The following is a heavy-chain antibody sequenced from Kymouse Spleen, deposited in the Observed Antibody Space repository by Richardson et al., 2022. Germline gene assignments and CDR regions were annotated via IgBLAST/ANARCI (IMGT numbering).Heavy chain of an antibody. D-gene: IGHD6-19*01. CDR3: APIAVAGTGWFDP. CDR2: INHSGST. CDR1: GGSFSGYY. Sequence: QVQLQQWGAGLLKPSETLSLTCAVYGGSFSGYYWSWIRQPPGKGLEWIGEINHSGSTNYNPSLKSRVTISVDTSKNQFSLKLSSVTAADTAVYYCAPIAVAGTGWFDPWGQGTLVTVSS. V-gene: IGHV4-34*01. J-gene: IGHJ5*02.